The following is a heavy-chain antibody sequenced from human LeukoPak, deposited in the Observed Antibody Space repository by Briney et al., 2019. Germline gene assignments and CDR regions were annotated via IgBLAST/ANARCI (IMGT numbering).Heavy chain of an antibody. CDR2: IKQDGSEK. D-gene: IGHD6-13*01. CDR1: GFTFSSYW. J-gene: IGHJ4*02. V-gene: IGHV3-7*01. Sequence: PGGSLRLSCAASGFTFSSYWMSWVRQAPGKGLEWVANIKQDGSEKYYVDSVKGRFTISRDNAKNSLYLQMNSLRAEDTAVYYCARVSFIAAAGFDYWGQGTLVTVSS. CDR3: ARVSFIAAAGFDY.